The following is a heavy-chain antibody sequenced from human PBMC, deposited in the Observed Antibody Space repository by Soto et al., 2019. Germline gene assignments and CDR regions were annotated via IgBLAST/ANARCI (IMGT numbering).Heavy chain of an antibody. J-gene: IGHJ4*02. V-gene: IGHV4-38-2*01. Sequence: SETLSLTCGVSGYSITSGFYWGWVRQSPGKGLEWIGSISYSAKTFYNPSLASRLSIAVDTSMNQFSLRLTSVTAADTALYYCTRGAGAPWVRFDSWGQGTLDTVSS. D-gene: IGHD3-22*01. CDR2: ISYSAKT. CDR3: TRGAGAPWVRFDS. CDR1: GYSITSGFY.